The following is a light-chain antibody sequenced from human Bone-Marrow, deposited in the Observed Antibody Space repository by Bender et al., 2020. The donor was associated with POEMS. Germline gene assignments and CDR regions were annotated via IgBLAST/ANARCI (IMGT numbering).Light chain of an antibody. CDR1: SGHSTYA. V-gene: IGLV4-69*01. Sequence: QLVLTQSPSASASLGASVRLTCTLSSGHSTYAIAWHQQQPEKGPRFLMKLNSDGSHTKGDGIPDRFSGSKSGAERYLTISSLHSEDEADYYCQTWTTGIVVFGGGTKLTVL. J-gene: IGLJ2*01. CDR3: QTWTTGIVV. CDR2: LNSDGSH.